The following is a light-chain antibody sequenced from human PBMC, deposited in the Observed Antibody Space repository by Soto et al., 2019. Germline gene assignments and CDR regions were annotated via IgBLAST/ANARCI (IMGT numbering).Light chain of an antibody. CDR3: SSYTSRSTVV. J-gene: IGLJ2*01. Sequence: QSALTQPASVSGSTGQSITVSCTGTSSDIGGYNYVSWYQHHPGKAPKVMIYDVSNRPSGVSSRFSASKSGNTASLTISGLQAEDEADYYCSSYTSRSTVVFGGGTKLTVL. V-gene: IGLV2-14*03. CDR1: SSDIGGYNY. CDR2: DVS.